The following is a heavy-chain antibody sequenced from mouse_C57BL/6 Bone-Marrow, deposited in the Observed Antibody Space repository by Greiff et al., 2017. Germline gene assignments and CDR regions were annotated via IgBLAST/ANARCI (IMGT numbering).Heavy chain of an antibody. Sequence: QVQLQQPGAELVRPGTSVTLSCKASGYTFTSYWMHWVKQRPGQGLEWIGVIDPSDSYTNYNQKFKGKATLTVDTSSSTAYMQLSSLTSEDSAVYYCARDDGYYHYAMDYWGQGTSVTVSS. CDR3: ARDDGYYHYAMDY. D-gene: IGHD2-3*01. CDR1: GYTFTSYW. J-gene: IGHJ4*01. V-gene: IGHV1-59*01. CDR2: IDPSDSYT.